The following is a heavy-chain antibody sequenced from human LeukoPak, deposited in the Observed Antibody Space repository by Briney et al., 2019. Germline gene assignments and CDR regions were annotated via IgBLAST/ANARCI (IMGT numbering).Heavy chain of an antibody. D-gene: IGHD2-2*01. J-gene: IGHJ4*02. CDR2: MRRDGSEK. Sequence: GGSLRLSCAASGFNLSTYWMSWVRHAPGKGVGWVANMRRDGSEKYYVDSVKGRFTISRDNSKNSLYLQMNSLRAEDTAVYYCAREVVPAAYSLFFDYWGEGALVTVSS. V-gene: IGHV3-7*01. CDR3: AREVVPAAYSLFFDY. CDR1: GFNLSTYW.